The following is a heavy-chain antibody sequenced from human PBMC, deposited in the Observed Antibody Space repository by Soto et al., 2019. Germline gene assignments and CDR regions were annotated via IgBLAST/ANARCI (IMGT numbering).Heavy chain of an antibody. CDR3: ASGITGTTIDY. CDR2: ISAYNGNT. CDR1: GYTFTSYG. J-gene: IGHJ4*02. D-gene: IGHD1-7*01. V-gene: IGHV1-18*01. Sequence: ASVQVSCKASGYTFTSYGISWVRQAPGQGLEWMGWISAYNGNTNYAQKLQGRVTMTTDTSTSTAYMELRSLRADDTAVYYCASGITGTTIDYWGQGTLVTVPS.